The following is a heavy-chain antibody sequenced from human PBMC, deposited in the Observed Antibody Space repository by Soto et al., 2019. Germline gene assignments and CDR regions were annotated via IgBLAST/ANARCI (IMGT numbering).Heavy chain of an antibody. J-gene: IGHJ4*02. V-gene: IGHV3-23*01. Sequence: PGGSLRLSCVASGFTFMSNAMSWVRQAPGKGLEWVSAISGDGADTYYADSVRGRFTISRDNSKNTLSLQMNSLRDEDTALYYCTRGPRSTSTGTGAFWGQGTLVTVSS. CDR1: GFTFMSNA. CDR3: TRGPRSTSTGTGAF. D-gene: IGHD1-1*01. CDR2: ISGDGADT.